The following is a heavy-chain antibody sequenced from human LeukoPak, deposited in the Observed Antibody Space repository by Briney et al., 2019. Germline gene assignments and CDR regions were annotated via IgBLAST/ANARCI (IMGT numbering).Heavy chain of an antibody. CDR3: AREDSAELWLTLDY. D-gene: IGHD5-18*01. V-gene: IGHV3-33*08. Sequence: GRSLRLSCAASGFTFSSYGMHWVRQAPGKGLEWVAVIWYDGSNKYYADSVKGRFTISRDNSKNTLYLQMNSLRAEDTAVYYCAREDSAELWLTLDYWGQGTLSPSPQ. CDR2: IWYDGSNK. J-gene: IGHJ4*02. CDR1: GFTFSSYG.